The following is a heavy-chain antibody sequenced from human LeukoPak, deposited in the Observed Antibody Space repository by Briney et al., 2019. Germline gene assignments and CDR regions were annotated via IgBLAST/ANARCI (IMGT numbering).Heavy chain of an antibody. D-gene: IGHD3-9*01. V-gene: IGHV4-39*01. CDR1: GGSVSSSSYY. CDR3: ARHFYDILTGYFFYFDY. J-gene: IGHJ4*02. Sequence: PSETLSLTCNVSGGSVSSSSYYWGWIRQPPGKGLEWIGSIYHSGSTYYNPSLRSRVTISVDTSKNQFSLKLSSVTAADTAVFYCARHFYDILTGYFFYFDYWGQGALVTVSS. CDR2: IYHSGST.